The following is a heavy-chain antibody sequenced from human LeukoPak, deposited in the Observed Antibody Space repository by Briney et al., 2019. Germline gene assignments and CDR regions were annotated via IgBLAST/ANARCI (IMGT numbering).Heavy chain of an antibody. CDR1: GFTFSSYS. J-gene: IGHJ4*02. CDR3: ARGIPAVDY. V-gene: IGHV3-48*02. CDR2: ISSGSSAI. Sequence: PGGSLRPSCAASGFTFSSYSMNWVRQAPGKGLEWVSYISSGSSAIYYADSVKGRFTISRDNAKNSLYMQMTSLREEESAVYYCARGIPAVDYWGQGTLVTVSS. D-gene: IGHD2-2*01.